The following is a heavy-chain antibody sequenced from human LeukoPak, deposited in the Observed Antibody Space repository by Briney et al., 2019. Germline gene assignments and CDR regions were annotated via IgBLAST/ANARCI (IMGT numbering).Heavy chain of an antibody. D-gene: IGHD3-22*01. CDR1: GFTFSSYA. V-gene: IGHV3-23*01. J-gene: IGHJ4*02. CDR3: AKAPGDSSGYYYGLPDY. CDR2: ISGSGGST. Sequence: PGGSLRLSCAASGFTFSSYAMSWVRQAPGKGLEWVSAISGSGGSTYYADSVKGRFTISRDNSKNTLYLQMNSLRAEDTAVYYCAKAPGDSSGYYYGLPDYWGQGTLVTVSS.